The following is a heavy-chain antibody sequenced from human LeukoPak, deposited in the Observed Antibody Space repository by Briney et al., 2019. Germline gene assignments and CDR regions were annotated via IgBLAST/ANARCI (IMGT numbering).Heavy chain of an antibody. CDR3: ARDWSGGIL. D-gene: IGHD3-3*01. CDR2: INVGNGNT. J-gene: IGHJ4*02. CDR1: GYTFTSYA. V-gene: IGHV1-3*01. Sequence: GASVKVSCKASGYTFTSYAIHWVRQAPGQRLEWMGWINVGNGNTKYSQKFQGRVTITRDTSASTAYMELSSLRYEDTAVYYCARDWSGGILWGQGTLVTVSS.